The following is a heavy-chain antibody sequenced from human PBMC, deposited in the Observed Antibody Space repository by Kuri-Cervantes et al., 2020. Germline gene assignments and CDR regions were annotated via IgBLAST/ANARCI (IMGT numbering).Heavy chain of an antibody. Sequence: GGSLRLSCAASGFTFSNAWMSWVRQAPGKGLEWVGRIKSKTDGGTTDYAAPVKGRFTISRDDSKNTLYLQMNSLRAEDTAVYYCARDPGYSSGWYFVQIDYWGQGTLVTVSS. V-gene: IGHV3-15*01. CDR1: GFTFSNAW. CDR2: IKSKTDGGTT. J-gene: IGHJ4*02. D-gene: IGHD6-19*01. CDR3: ARDPGYSSGWYFVQIDY.